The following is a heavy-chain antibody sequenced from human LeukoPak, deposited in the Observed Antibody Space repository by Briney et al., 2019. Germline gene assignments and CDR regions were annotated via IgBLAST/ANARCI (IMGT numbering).Heavy chain of an antibody. Sequence: GASVKVSCKVSGSMLTELSMHWVRQAPGKGVEWMGGFHPEDGETIYAQKFQGRVTMTEDSSTDTAYMELGSLRSEDTAVYYCAIVLAVGVVDWFDPWGKGTLVTVSS. CDR2: FHPEDGET. CDR1: GSMLTELS. CDR3: AIVLAVGVVDWFDP. D-gene: IGHD6-19*01. V-gene: IGHV1-24*01. J-gene: IGHJ5*02.